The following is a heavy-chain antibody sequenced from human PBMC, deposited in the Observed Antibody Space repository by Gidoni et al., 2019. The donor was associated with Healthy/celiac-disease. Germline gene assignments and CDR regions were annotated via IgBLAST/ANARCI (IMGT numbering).Heavy chain of an antibody. CDR2: FDPEDGET. J-gene: IGHJ4*02. CDR3: ATVWVGATHPPFDY. Sequence: QVQLVQSGAEVKKPGASVKVSCKVSRYTLTELSMHWVRQAPGKGLEWMGGFDPEDGETIYAKKFQGRVTMTEDTSTDTAYMELSSLRAEDTAVYYCATVWVGATHPPFDYWGQGTLVTVSS. V-gene: IGHV1-24*01. D-gene: IGHD1-26*01. CDR1: RYTLTELS.